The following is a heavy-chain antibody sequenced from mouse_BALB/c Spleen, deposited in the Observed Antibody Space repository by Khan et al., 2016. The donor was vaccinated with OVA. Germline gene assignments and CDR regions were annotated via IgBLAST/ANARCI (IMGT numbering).Heavy chain of an antibody. CDR3: ASHGYVVWFTF. CDR2: IDPFSGGT. D-gene: IGHD2-2*01. CDR1: GYSFTSYY. J-gene: IGHJ3*01. V-gene: IGHV1S135*01. Sequence: EVQLQQSGPELMKPGASVKISCKASGYSFTSYYIHWVMQSHGKSLEWIGYIDPFSGGTTYNQKFKGKATLTVDKSSSTAYIHLSNMTYEDSEVSYWASHGYVVWFTFWGQGTLVTGSA.